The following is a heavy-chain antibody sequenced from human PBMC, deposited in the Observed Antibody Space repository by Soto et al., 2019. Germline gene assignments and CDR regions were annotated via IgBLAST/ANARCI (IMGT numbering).Heavy chain of an antibody. J-gene: IGHJ3*02. Sequence: QVQLVESGGGVVQPGRSLRLFCEASGFSFSTYGMYWVSQAPVKGLEWVAGISNDGRNKFYADSVKGRLSISRDNSMNTLYLQMNSLRAEDTAVYYCAKIRTEGPGDAFDMWGQGTVVTVSS. CDR3: AKIRTEGPGDAFDM. V-gene: IGHV3-30*18. CDR1: GFSFSTYG. D-gene: IGHD1-1*01. CDR2: ISNDGRNK.